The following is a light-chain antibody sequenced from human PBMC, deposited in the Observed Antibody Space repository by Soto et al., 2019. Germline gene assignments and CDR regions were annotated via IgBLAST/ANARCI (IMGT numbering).Light chain of an antibody. V-gene: IGLV2-14*03. CDR1: SSDVGAYNY. CDR2: DVS. J-gene: IGLJ2*01. Sequence: QSVLTQPASVSGSPGQSIAISCTGTSSDVGAYNYVSWYQHHPGKAPKLMIYDVSNRPSGVSYRFSGSKSGNTASLTISGLQAEDEADYYCSSYTRSSTLVFGGGTKLTVL. CDR3: SSYTRSSTLV.